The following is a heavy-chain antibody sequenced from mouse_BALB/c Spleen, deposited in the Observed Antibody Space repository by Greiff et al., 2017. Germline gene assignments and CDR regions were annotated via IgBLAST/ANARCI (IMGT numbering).Heavy chain of an antibody. D-gene: IGHD2-2*01. CDR2: IDPANGNT. V-gene: IGHV14-1*02. J-gene: IGHJ3*01. CDR1: GYTFTSYT. CDR3: ARGYDEWFAY. Sequence: EVQLQQSGAELARPGASVKMSCKASGYTFTSYTMHWVKQRPEQGLEWIGRIDPANGNTKYDPKFQGKATITADTSSNTAYLQLSSLTSEDTAVYYCARGYDEWFAYWGQGTLVTVSA.